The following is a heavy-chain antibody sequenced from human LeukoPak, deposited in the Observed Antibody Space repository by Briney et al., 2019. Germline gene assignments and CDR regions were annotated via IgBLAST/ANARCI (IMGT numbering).Heavy chain of an antibody. CDR3: ARIKRYYYDSSGLVPRYYFDY. J-gene: IGHJ4*02. CDR1: GGSFSGYY. CDR2: INHSGST. D-gene: IGHD3-22*01. Sequence: SETLSLTCAVYGGSFSGYYWSWIRQPPGKGLEWIGEINHSGSTNYSPSLKSRATISVDTSKNQFSLKLSSVTAADTAVYYCARIKRYYYDSSGLVPRYYFDYWGQGTLVTVSS. V-gene: IGHV4-34*01.